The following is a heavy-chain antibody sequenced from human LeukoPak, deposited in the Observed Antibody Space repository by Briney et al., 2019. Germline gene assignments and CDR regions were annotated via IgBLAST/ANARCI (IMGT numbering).Heavy chain of an antibody. CDR2: IYHSGST. CDR1: GGSISSYY. D-gene: IGHD4-17*01. CDR3: AGTVTENDAFDI. J-gene: IGHJ3*02. Sequence: SETLSLTCTVSGGSISSYYWSWIRQPPGKGLEWIGYIYHSGSTYYNPSLKSRVTISVDRSKNQFSLKLSSVTAADTAVYYCAGTVTENDAFDIWGQGTMVTVSS. V-gene: IGHV4-59*04.